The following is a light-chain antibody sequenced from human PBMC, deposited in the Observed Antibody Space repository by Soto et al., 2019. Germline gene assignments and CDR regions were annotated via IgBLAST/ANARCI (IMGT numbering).Light chain of an antibody. CDR2: KAS. CDR3: QQYNDNWT. V-gene: IGKV1-5*03. CDR1: QSISSW. Sequence: DIPMTQSPSTLSASVGDRVTITCRASQSISSWLAWYQQKPGKAPKLLIYKASTLQSGGPTRFSGGGSGTEFTLAISSLQPDDSATYYCQQYNDNWTFGQGTKVEIK. J-gene: IGKJ1*01.